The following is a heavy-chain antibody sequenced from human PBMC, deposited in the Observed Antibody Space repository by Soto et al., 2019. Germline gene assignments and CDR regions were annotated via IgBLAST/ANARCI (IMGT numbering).Heavy chain of an antibody. CDR3: ARDRYYYDSSGYYYYYGMDV. J-gene: IGHJ6*02. D-gene: IGHD3-22*01. CDR1: GGTFSSYA. V-gene: IGHV1-69*10. Sequence: ASVKVSCKASGGTFSSYAISWVRQAPGQGLEWMGGIIPILGIANYAQKFQGRVTITADKSTSTAYMELSSLRSEDTAGYYCARDRYYYDSSGYYYYYGMDVWGQGTTVTVSS. CDR2: IIPILGIA.